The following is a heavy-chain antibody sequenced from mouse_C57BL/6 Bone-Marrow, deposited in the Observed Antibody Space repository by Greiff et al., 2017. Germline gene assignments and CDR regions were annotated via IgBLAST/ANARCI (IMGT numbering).Heavy chain of an antibody. D-gene: IGHD4-1*01. V-gene: IGHV1-63*01. CDR3: ARLAWVLDY. CDR1: GYTFTNYW. J-gene: IGHJ2*01. CDR2: IYPGGGYT. Sequence: VQVVESGAELVRPGTSVKMSCKASGYTFTNYWIGWAKQRPGHGLEWIGDIYPGGGYTNYNEKFKGKATLTADKSSSTAYMQFSSLTSEDSAIYYCARLAWVLDYWGQGTTLTVAS.